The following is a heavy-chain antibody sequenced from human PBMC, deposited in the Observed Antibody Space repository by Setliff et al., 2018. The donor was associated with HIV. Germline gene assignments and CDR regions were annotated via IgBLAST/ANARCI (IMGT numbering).Heavy chain of an antibody. CDR1: GFTFSNYW. Sequence: GGSLRLSCAASGFTFSNYWMNWVRQAPGKGLEWVANINQDGSEKNYVDSVQGRFTISRDNAKNSLYLQMNSLRAEDTAVYYCARSHYDSRGYYYRGDAFDIWGLGTMVTVSS. V-gene: IGHV3-7*01. J-gene: IGHJ3*02. CDR3: ARSHYDSRGYYYRGDAFDI. CDR2: INQDGSEK. D-gene: IGHD3-22*01.